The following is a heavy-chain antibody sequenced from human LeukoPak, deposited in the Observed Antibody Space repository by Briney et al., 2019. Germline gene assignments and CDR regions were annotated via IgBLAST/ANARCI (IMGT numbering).Heavy chain of an antibody. V-gene: IGHV3-74*01. CDR2: VNTDGYST. D-gene: IGHD1-14*01. Sequence: GGSLRLSCAGFGFNFNRYWMHWVRQAPGKGLVWVSRVNTDGYSTRYADSVKGRFTISRDNAKNTVFLQMNSLSAEDTAVYYCATDRPGRIWGQGTLVTVSS. CDR3: ATDRPGRI. CDR1: GFNFNRYW. J-gene: IGHJ4*02.